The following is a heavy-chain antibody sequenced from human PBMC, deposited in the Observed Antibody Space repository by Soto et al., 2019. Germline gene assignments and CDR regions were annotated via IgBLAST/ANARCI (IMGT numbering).Heavy chain of an antibody. CDR2: INPTDGGT. CDR1: GYTFTTYY. D-gene: IGHD6-13*01. J-gene: IGHJ3*01. V-gene: IGHV1-46*01. CDR3: AICTVPGIGSWDVFEL. Sequence: QVQLVQSGAEVKKPGASVKISCKASGYTFTTYYMHWVRQAPGQSLECMGIINPTDGGTTNAQRLHGRDTRTRHASTRTVYMHLRGLRSADTAVDCCAICTVPGIGSWDVFELWCQGTLVTVSS.